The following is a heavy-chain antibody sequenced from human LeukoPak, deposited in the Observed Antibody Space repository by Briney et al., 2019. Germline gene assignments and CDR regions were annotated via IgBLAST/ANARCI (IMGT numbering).Heavy chain of an antibody. Sequence: PGGSLRLSCAASGFTFSSHWMHWVRQVPGKGLVWVSRLNSDGSDRQYADSVKGRFTISRDNSKNTLYLQMNSLRVEDTAVYYCAKGSMGRCSGNSCYSVYWGQGTLVTVSS. CDR1: GFTFSSHW. V-gene: IGHV3-74*03. D-gene: IGHD5-12*01. CDR3: AKGSMGRCSGNSCYSVY. CDR2: LNSDGSDR. J-gene: IGHJ4*02.